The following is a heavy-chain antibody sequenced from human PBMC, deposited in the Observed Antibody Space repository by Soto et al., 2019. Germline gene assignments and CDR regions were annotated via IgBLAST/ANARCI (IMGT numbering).Heavy chain of an antibody. CDR3: ARDGKVVARDTAMGTTLTGGPD. CDR2: INAGNGNT. V-gene: IGHV1-3*01. J-gene: IGHJ4*02. CDR1: GYTFTSYA. Sequence: ASVKVSCKASGYTFTSYAMHWVRQAPGQRLEWMGWINAGNGNTKYSQKFQGRVTITRDTSASTAYMELSSLRSEDTAVYYCARDGKVVARDTAMGTTLTGGPDWGQGTLVTVSS. D-gene: IGHD5-18*01.